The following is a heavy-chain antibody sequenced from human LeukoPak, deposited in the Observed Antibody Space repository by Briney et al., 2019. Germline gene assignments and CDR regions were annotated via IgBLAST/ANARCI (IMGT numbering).Heavy chain of an antibody. CDR2: IDWDDDK. CDR1: GFSLSTRGMC. J-gene: IGHJ6*02. V-gene: IGHV2-70*01. D-gene: IGHD3-22*01. Sequence: SGPTLVNPTQTLTLTCTFSGFSLSTRGMCVSWIRQPPGKALEWLALIDWDDDKYYSTSLKTRLTISKDTSKNQVVLTMTNMDPVDTATYYCARIPKYYYDSSGYWLYYYGMDVWGQGTTVTVSS. CDR3: ARIPKYYYDSSGYWLYYYGMDV.